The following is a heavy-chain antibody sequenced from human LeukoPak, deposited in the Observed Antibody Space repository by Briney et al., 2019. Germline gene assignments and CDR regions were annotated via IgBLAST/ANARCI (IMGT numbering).Heavy chain of an antibody. CDR2: INHSGST. Sequence: SETLSLTCAVYGGSFSGYYWSWIRQPPGKELEWIGEINHSGSTNYNPSLKSRVTISVDTSKNQFSLKLSSVTAADTAVYYCAREPTSGREPTSGRPLDYWGQGTLVTVSS. CDR1: GGSFSGYY. D-gene: IGHD5-12*01. CDR3: AREPTSGREPTSGRPLDY. J-gene: IGHJ4*02. V-gene: IGHV4-34*01.